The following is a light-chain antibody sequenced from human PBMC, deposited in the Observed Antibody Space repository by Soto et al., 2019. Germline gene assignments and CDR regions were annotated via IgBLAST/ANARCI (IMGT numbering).Light chain of an antibody. J-gene: IGLJ3*02. CDR1: SSNIGADYD. V-gene: IGLV1-40*01. CDR3: HSYDSALSGPWV. Sequence: QSVLTQPPAVSGAPGQKVIISCTGSSSNIGADYDVHWYQQVPGTAPKLLIYGNSNRPSGVPDRFSGSKSGTSASLAITGLQAEDEADYYCHSYDSALSGPWVFGGGTKLTVL. CDR2: GNS.